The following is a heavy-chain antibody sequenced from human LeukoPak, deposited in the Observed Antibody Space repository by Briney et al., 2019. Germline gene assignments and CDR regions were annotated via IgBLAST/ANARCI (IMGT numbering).Heavy chain of an antibody. J-gene: IGHJ3*02. CDR2: IDPNNGDT. Sequence: GASVKVSCKASAYTFTGYYLHWVRQAPGQGLQWMGWIDPNNGDTEYAQKFQGRVTMTRDRSISTAYMELGRLTSDDTAVYYCARRSRNGLDAFDIWGQGTMATVSS. D-gene: IGHD1-14*01. V-gene: IGHV1-2*02. CDR1: AYTFTGYY. CDR3: ARRSRNGLDAFDI.